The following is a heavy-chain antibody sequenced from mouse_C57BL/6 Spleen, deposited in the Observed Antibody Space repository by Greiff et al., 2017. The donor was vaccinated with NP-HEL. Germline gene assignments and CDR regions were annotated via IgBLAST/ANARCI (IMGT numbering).Heavy chain of an antibody. Sequence: QVQLQQPGTELVKPGASVKLSCKASGYTFTSYWMHWVKQRPGQGLEWIGNINPSNGGTNYNETFKSKATLTVDKSSSTAYMQLSSLTSEDSAVYYCARNYVSSYVYYYAMDYWGQGTSVTVSS. V-gene: IGHV1-53*01. CDR3: ARNYVSSYVYYYAMDY. CDR2: INPSNGGT. CDR1: GYTFTSYW. J-gene: IGHJ4*01. D-gene: IGHD1-1*01.